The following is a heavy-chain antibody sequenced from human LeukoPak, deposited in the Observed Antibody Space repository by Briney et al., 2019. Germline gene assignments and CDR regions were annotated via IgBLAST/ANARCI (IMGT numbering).Heavy chain of an antibody. Sequence: GGSLRLSCAASGFTVSSNYMSWDRQAPGKGLEWVSVIYSGGSTYYADSVKGRFTISRDNSKNTLYLQMNSLRAEDTAVYYCVGSSSAYYYYGMDVWGQGTTVTVSS. CDR3: VGSSSAYYYYGMDV. V-gene: IGHV3-66*01. CDR1: GFTVSSNY. CDR2: IYSGGST. J-gene: IGHJ6*02. D-gene: IGHD6-6*01.